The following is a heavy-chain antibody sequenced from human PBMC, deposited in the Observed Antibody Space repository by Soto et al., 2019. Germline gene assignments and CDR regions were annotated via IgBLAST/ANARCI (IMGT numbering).Heavy chain of an antibody. D-gene: IGHD4-17*01. Sequence: QVQLVQSGAEVKKPGASVKVSCKASGYTFTSYYMHWVRQAPGQGLEWMGIINPSGGSTSYAQKFQGRVTMTRDTSTSTVYMELSSLRSEDTAVYYCARDGLYGDYVGGHFDYWGQGTLDTVSS. J-gene: IGHJ4*02. V-gene: IGHV1-46*03. CDR1: GYTFTSYY. CDR3: ARDGLYGDYVGGHFDY. CDR2: INPSGGST.